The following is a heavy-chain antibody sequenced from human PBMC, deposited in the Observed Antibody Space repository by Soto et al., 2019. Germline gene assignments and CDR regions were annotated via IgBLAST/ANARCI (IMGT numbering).Heavy chain of an antibody. CDR2: TYTGGYT. D-gene: IGHD1-7*01. J-gene: IGHJ4*02. V-gene: IGHV3-53*01. CDR1: GFIVSDNY. Sequence: GSLRPSCAASGFIVSDNYINWVRQAPGKGLEWVSVTYTGGYTYYADSVKGRFTISRDNSKNTLYLQMNSLRAEDTAVYYCAREVSGTSFDYWGQGTLVTVSS. CDR3: AREVSGTSFDY.